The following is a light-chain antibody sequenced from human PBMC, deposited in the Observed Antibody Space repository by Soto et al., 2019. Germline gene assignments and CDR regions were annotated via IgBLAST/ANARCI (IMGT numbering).Light chain of an antibody. CDR3: QQYNIYPWT. Sequence: DIQMTQSPSTLSASVGDRVTITCRASQSISSWLAWYQQKPGKAPTLLIYDASSLESGVPSRFSDSGSWTEFTLTISTLQPDDFASYSCQQYNIYPWTFGKGTQVEVE. CDR2: DAS. J-gene: IGKJ1*01. CDR1: QSISSW. V-gene: IGKV1-5*01.